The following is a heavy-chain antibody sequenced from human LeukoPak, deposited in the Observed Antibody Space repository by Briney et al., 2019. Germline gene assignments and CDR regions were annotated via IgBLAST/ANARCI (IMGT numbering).Heavy chain of an antibody. Sequence: GGSLRLSCAASGFTFSSSALHWVRQAPGKGLEWVAVISFDGNNKYHADSVKGRFTISRDNSKNTLYLQLNSLRTEDTAVYYCARDLQQRLPPFGMDVWGRGTTVTVSS. J-gene: IGHJ6*04. D-gene: IGHD6-25*01. V-gene: IGHV3-30*04. CDR3: ARDLQQRLPPFGMDV. CDR2: ISFDGNNK. CDR1: GFTFSSSA.